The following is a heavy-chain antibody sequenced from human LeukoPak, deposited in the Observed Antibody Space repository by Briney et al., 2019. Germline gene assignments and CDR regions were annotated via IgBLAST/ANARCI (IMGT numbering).Heavy chain of an antibody. V-gene: IGHV3-21*01. J-gene: IGHJ4*02. Sequence: KPRGSQRLSCAASGFPFNTYSMNWVRQAPGKGLEWVSSISSDSNHICYADSVRGRFIVSRDNTAKSLFLQMNSLRAEDTAVYYCATYGVNWGYYFDYWGQGTLVTVSS. D-gene: IGHD4-23*01. CDR1: GFPFNTYS. CDR2: ISSDSNHI. CDR3: ATYGVNWGYYFDY.